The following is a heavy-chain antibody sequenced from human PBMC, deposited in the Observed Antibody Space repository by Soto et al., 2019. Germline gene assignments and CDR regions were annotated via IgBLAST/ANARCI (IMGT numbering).Heavy chain of an antibody. CDR3: ASLTTVNTIPLYYSYGMDV. V-gene: IGHV3-48*02. J-gene: IGHJ6*02. CDR2: ISSSSSTI. Sequence: EVQLVESGGGLVQPGGSLRLSCAASGFTFRSYSMNWVRQAPGKGLEWVSYISSSSSTIYYADSVKGRFTISRDNAKNSVYLQMNSQRDEDTAVYYWASLTTVNTIPLYYSYGMDVWGQGTTVTVSS. D-gene: IGHD4-17*01. CDR1: GFTFRSYS.